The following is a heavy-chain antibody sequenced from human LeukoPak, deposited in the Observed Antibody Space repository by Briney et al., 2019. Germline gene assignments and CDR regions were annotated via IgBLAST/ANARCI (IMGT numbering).Heavy chain of an antibody. J-gene: IGHJ4*02. V-gene: IGHV3-23*01. CDR2: ISGSGGST. D-gene: IGHD3-10*01. CDR3: ARAAVTMVRGAEIDY. CDR1: GFTFSNYA. Sequence: GGSLRLSCAASGFTFSNYAMSWVRQAPGKGLEWVSTISGSGGSTYYADSVKGQFTISRDNSKNTLYLQMNSLRAEDTAVYFCARAAVTMVRGAEIDYWGQGTLVTVTS.